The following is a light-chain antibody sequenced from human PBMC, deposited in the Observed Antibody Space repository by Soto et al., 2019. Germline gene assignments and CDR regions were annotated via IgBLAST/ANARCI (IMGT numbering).Light chain of an antibody. CDR2: DVS. Sequence: QSALTQPASVSGSPGQSITISCTGTSSDIGAYDYVSWYQQHPGKAPKLIIYDVSNRPSGVSNRFSGSKSGNTASLTISGLQAEDEADYYCSSYISTCTLNVFGTGTKLTVL. J-gene: IGLJ1*01. V-gene: IGLV2-14*03. CDR3: SSYISTCTLNV. CDR1: SSDIGAYDY.